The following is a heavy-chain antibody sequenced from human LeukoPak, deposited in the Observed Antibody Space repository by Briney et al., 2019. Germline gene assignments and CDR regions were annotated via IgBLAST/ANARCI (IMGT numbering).Heavy chain of an antibody. Sequence: SETLSLTCTVSGGSIRSRRYYWGWIRQPPGKGLEWIGSIYDNGSTYYNPSLKSRVTMSVDTSKNHFSLRLSSVTAADTAVYYCARPVDPMVRGVPSSFIFDHWGQGTLVIVSS. CDR2: IYDNGST. D-gene: IGHD3-10*01. CDR3: ARPVDPMVRGVPSSFIFDH. J-gene: IGHJ4*02. CDR1: GGSIRSRRYY. V-gene: IGHV4-39*02.